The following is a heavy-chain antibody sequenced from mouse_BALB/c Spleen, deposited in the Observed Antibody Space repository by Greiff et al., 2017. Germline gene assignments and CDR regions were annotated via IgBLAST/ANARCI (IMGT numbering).Heavy chain of an antibody. V-gene: IGHV2-9-2*01. CDR3: VRESLSTMITTGFAY. D-gene: IGHD2-4*01. CDR2: IWTGGGT. Sequence: VQLVESGPGLVAPSQSLSITCTVSGFSLTSYDISWIRQPPGKGLEWLGVIWTGGGTNYNSAFMSRLSISKDNSKSQVFLKMNSLQTDDTAIYYCVRESLSTMITTGFAYWGQGTLVTVSA. CDR1: GFSLTSYD. J-gene: IGHJ3*01.